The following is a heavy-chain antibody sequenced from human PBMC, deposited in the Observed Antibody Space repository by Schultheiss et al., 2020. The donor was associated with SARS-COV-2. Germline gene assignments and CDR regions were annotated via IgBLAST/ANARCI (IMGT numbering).Heavy chain of an antibody. D-gene: IGHD2/OR15-2a*01. CDR3: ARAHRFSLLREVDNYYYYAMDV. V-gene: IGHV2-70*12. CDR1: GFSLTTSGMC. CDR2: IDWDDDK. Sequence: SGPTLVKPTQTLTLTCTFSGFSLTTSGMCVSWIRQTPGKALEWLARIDWDDDKYYTTSLKTRLAISKDTSKNQVVLTMTNIDPGDTGTYYCARAHRFSLLREVDNYYYYAMDVWGQGNTVTVSS. J-gene: IGHJ6*02.